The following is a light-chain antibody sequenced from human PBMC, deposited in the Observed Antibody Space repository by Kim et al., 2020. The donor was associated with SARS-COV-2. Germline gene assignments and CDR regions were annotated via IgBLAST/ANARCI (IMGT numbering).Light chain of an antibody. Sequence: DIHMTQSPSSLAASVGDRVTIACRASQSINTYLNWYQQKPGKAPNLLIYAASTLQSGVPSRFSGSGSGTDFTLTISSLQPEDFATYYCQQSHTAPLLTFGGGTKVDIK. CDR1: QSINTY. V-gene: IGKV1-39*01. CDR2: AAS. J-gene: IGKJ4*01. CDR3: QQSHTAPLLT.